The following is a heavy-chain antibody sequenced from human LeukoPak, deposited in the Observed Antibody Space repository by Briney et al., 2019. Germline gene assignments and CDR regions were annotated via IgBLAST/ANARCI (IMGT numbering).Heavy chain of an antibody. CDR1: GGSFSGYY. Sequence: SETLSLTCAVYGGSFSGYYWSWISQPPGKGLEWIGEINHSGSTNYNPSLKSRVTISVDTSKNQFSLKLSSVTAADTAVYYCARCSSGSYRDYWGQGTLVTVSS. CDR2: INHSGST. J-gene: IGHJ4*02. D-gene: IGHD6-19*01. V-gene: IGHV4-34*01. CDR3: ARCSSGSYRDY.